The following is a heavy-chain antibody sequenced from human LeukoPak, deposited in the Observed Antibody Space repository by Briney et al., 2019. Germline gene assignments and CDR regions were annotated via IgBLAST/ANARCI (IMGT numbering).Heavy chain of an antibody. V-gene: IGHV4-59*08. CDR2: IYYSGST. CDR3: ARSYSIFDSYGMDV. Sequence: SETLSLTCTVSGGSISSYYWGWIRQPPGKGLEWIGYIYYSGSTNYNPSLKSRVTISVDTSKNQFSLKLSSVTAADTAVYYCARSYSIFDSYGMDVWGQGTTVTVSS. D-gene: IGHD3-9*01. CDR1: GGSISSYY. J-gene: IGHJ6*02.